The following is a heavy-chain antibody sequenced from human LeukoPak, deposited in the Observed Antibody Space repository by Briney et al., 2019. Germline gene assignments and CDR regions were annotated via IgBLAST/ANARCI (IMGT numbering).Heavy chain of an antibody. D-gene: IGHD4-23*01. J-gene: IGHJ4*02. CDR3: ARGRNDNGGMFFDS. CDR1: GASIGSYY. V-gene: IGHV4-59*01. CDR2: ISYSGYT. Sequence: SETLSLTCTVSGASIGSYYWSWIRQAPGKGLEWVGFISYSGYTSYSPSLKSRVAISVDTSKSQFSLRLTSMTAADTAIYYCARGRNDNGGMFFDSWAQGTLVTVSS.